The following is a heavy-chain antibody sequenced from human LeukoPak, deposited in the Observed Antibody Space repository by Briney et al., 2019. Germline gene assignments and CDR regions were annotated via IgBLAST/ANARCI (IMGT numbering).Heavy chain of an antibody. CDR2: IYHSGST. V-gene: IGHV4-31*03. J-gene: IGHJ4*02. D-gene: IGHD3-10*01. CDR1: GGSISSGGYY. CDR3: ARAGFGDPQIDY. Sequence: SETLSLTCTVSGGSISSGGYYWSWIRQHPGKGLEWIGYIYHSGSTYYNPSLKSRVTISVDTSKNQFSLKLSSVTAADTAVYYCARAGFGDPQIDYWGQGTLVTVSS.